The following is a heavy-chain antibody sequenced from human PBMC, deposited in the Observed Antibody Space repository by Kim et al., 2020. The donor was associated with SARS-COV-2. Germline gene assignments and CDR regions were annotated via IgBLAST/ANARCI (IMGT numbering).Heavy chain of an antibody. CDR3: STAGGGGGATTSHFGY. V-gene: IGHV4-59*13. J-gene: IGHJ4*01. Sequence: SETLSLTCTVSGGSISPYYWSWIRQPPGKGLEWIGFITYSGNTNYNPSLKSRVTISVDTSKKQFPLKLSSVTAADTAVFYCSTAGGGGGATTSHFGYWG. CDR2: ITYSGNT. D-gene: IGHD3-16*01. CDR1: GGSISPYY.